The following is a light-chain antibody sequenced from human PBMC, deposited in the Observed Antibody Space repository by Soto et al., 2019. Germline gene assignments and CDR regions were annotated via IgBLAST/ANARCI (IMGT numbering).Light chain of an antibody. CDR1: QAISSH. J-gene: IGKJ1*01. Sequence: AIQLTQSPSSLSASVGDRVSITCRASQAISSHLAWYQQKPGTGPKLLIHGASVLQTGVPSRFSGSDNGPGTDFTLTISSLQPEDFATYFCQQIKSYPRVTFGQGTKVEIK. CDR2: GAS. CDR3: QQIKSYPRVT. V-gene: IGKV1-13*02.